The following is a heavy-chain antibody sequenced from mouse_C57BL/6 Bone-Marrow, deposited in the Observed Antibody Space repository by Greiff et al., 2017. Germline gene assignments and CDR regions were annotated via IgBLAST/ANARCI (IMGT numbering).Heavy chain of an antibody. D-gene: IGHD2-2*01. J-gene: IGHJ3*01. Sequence: VQLQQPGAELVKPGASVKLSCKASGYTFTSYWMQWVKQRPGQGLEWIGEIDPSDSYTNYNQKFKGKATLTVDTSSSTAYMQLSSLTSVDSAVYYCAGYGFAYWGQGTLVTVSA. CDR1: GYTFTSYW. CDR2: IDPSDSYT. CDR3: AGYGFAY. V-gene: IGHV1-50*01.